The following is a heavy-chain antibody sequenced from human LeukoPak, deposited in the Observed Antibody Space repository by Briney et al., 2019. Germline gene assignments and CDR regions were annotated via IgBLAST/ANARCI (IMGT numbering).Heavy chain of an antibody. V-gene: IGHV3-23*01. CDR2: ISGSGGST. CDR3: AKDNYDILTGYYKDYYYYYYMDV. Sequence: GGSLRLSCAASGFTFSSYGMSWVRQAPGKGLEWVSAISGSGGSTYYADSVKGRFTISRDNSKNTLYLQMNSLRAEDTAVYYCAKDNYDILTGYYKDYYYYYYMDVWGKGTTVTISS. J-gene: IGHJ6*03. D-gene: IGHD3-9*01. CDR1: GFTFSSYG.